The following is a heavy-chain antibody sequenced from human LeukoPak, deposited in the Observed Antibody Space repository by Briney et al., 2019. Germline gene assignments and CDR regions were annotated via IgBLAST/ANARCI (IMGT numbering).Heavy chain of an antibody. CDR1: GYTFTDYY. D-gene: IGHD1-20*01. CDR3: ASGAGNWKASKFDY. CDR2: INPNSGGT. V-gene: IGHV1-2*02. Sequence: ASVKVSCKASGYTFTDYYMHWVRQAPGQGLEWMGWINPNSGGTNYAQKFQDRVTMTRDTSIITAYMELSRLRSDDTAVYYCASGAGNWKASKFDYWGQGTLVPVSS. J-gene: IGHJ4*02.